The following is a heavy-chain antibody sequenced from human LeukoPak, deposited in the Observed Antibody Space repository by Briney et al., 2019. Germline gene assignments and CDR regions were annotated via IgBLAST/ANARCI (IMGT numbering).Heavy chain of an antibody. V-gene: IGHV4-34*01. CDR1: GGSFSGYY. CDR3: ARATSYYDLLTGYRELHN. J-gene: IGHJ3*01. CDR2: INHSGST. Sequence: SETLSLTCAVYGGSFSGYYWSWSRQPPGKGLEWIGEINHSGSTNYNPSLKSRVTISVDTSKNQFSLKLSSVTAADTAVYYCARATSYYDLLTGYRELHNWGQGTTVTVSS. D-gene: IGHD3-9*01.